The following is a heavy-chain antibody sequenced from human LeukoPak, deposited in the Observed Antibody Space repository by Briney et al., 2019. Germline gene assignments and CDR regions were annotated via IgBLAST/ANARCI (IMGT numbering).Heavy chain of an antibody. D-gene: IGHD3-22*01. Sequence: PGGSLRLSCAASGFTFSNDWMSWVRQAPGKGLEWVGRIKSKTDGGTTDYAAPVKGRFTISRDDSKNTLYLQMNSLKTEDTAVYYCQTYYYDSSGYYGGYYFDYWGQGTLVTVSS. CDR1: GFTFSNDW. CDR3: QTYYYDSSGYYGGYYFDY. V-gene: IGHV3-15*01. J-gene: IGHJ4*02. CDR2: IKSKTDGGTT.